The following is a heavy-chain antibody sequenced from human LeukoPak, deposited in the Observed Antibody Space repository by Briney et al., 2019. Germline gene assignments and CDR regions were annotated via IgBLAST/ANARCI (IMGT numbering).Heavy chain of an antibody. Sequence: SETLSLTCAVSGGSFSDHYWSWIRQPPGKGLEWIGEVNHGGNTNYNPSLKSRVTISVDTSKNQFSLKLSSVTAADTAVYYCARGPLYYYDSSGYYPPPFYFDYWGQGTLVTVSS. CDR3: ARGPLYYYDSSGYYPPPFYFDY. V-gene: IGHV4-34*01. CDR1: GGSFSDHY. D-gene: IGHD3-22*01. J-gene: IGHJ4*02. CDR2: VNHGGNT.